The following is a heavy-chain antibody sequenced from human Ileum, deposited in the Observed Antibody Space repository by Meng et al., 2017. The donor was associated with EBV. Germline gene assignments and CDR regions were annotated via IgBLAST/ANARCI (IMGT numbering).Heavy chain of an antibody. V-gene: IGHV4-39*01. CDR2: IYYSGST. Sequence: LPLQASGPGLVKPSEPLFLTCAVSGGSISSSSYYWGWLRQPPGKGLEWIGSIYYSGSTYYNPSLKSRVTISVDTSKNQYSLKLSAVTAADTAVYYCARSIVVVPAAFYYWGQGTLVTVSS. CDR3: ARSIVVVPAAFYY. J-gene: IGHJ4*02. CDR1: GGSISSSSYY. D-gene: IGHD2-2*01.